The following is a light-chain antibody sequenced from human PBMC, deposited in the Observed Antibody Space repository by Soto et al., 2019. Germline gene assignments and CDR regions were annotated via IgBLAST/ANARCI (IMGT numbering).Light chain of an antibody. CDR3: QQYYDTPLT. Sequence: DIVMTQSPDSLAVSLGERATINCKSSQSILFNSNNRNYLAWYRQKPGQPPKLLIYWASTRESGVPDRFGGSGSGTDFTLTISSLQAEDVAVYYCQQYYDTPLTFGGGTKVEIK. J-gene: IGKJ4*01. V-gene: IGKV4-1*01. CDR2: WAS. CDR1: QSILFNSNNRNY.